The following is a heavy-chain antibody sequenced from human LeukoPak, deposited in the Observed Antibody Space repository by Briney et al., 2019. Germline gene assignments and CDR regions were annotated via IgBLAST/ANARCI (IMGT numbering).Heavy chain of an antibody. CDR1: GFTFSFYT. CDR3: ARVPYGGDSGADY. Sequence: GWCLRLSCAASGFTFSFYTMNWVRPAPGKGLEWVSSISGSSSYIYYADSVKGRFTISRDNAKTSLYLQMNSLRAEDTAVYYCARVPYGGDSGADYWGQGTLVTVSP. CDR2: ISGSSSYI. J-gene: IGHJ4*02. D-gene: IGHD4-23*01. V-gene: IGHV3-21*01.